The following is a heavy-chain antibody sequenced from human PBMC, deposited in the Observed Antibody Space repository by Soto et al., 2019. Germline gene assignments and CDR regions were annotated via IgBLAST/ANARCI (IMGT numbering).Heavy chain of an antibody. CDR3: ARVSGYYGTYFDY. Sequence: SETLSLTCTVSGGSISSGGYYWSWIRQHPGKGLEWIGYIYYSGSTYYSPSLKSRVTISVDTSKNQFSLKLSSVTAADTAVYYCARVSGYYGTYFDYWGQGTLVTVSS. CDR1: GGSISSGGYY. D-gene: IGHD3-22*01. J-gene: IGHJ4*02. V-gene: IGHV4-31*03. CDR2: IYYSGST.